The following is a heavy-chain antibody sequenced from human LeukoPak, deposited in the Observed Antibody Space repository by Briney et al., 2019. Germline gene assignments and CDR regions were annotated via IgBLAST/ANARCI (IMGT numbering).Heavy chain of an antibody. CDR3: AREGSGSYYTEYYFDY. Sequence: PGGSLRLSCTASGFTVSSNYMSWVRQAPGKGLEWDSVIYSGGSTYYADSVKGRFTISRDNSKNTLYLQMNSLRAEDTAVYYCAREGSGSYYTEYYFDYWGQGTLVTVSS. J-gene: IGHJ4*02. V-gene: IGHV3-53*01. CDR1: GFTVSSNY. D-gene: IGHD3-10*01. CDR2: IYSGGST.